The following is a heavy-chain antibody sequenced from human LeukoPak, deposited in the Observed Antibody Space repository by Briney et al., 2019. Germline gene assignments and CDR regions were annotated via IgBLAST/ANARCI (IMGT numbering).Heavy chain of an antibody. CDR2: FDPEDGET. V-gene: IGHV1-24*01. Sequence: ASVKVSCKVSGYSLTELSMYWVRQAPGKGLEWRGRFDPEDGETMYAQKLQGRVTMTEDTSTDTAYMELSSLRSEDMAVYYCARDRAPKTGTSEVDAFDIWGQGTMVTVSS. D-gene: IGHD3-10*01. J-gene: IGHJ3*02. CDR3: ARDRAPKTGTSEVDAFDI. CDR1: GYSLTELS.